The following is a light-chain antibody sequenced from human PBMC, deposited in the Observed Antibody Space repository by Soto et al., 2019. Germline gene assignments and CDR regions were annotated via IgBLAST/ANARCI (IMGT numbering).Light chain of an antibody. CDR2: GAS. CDR1: QSVSSN. Sequence: EILMTQSPAILSVSPGERATLSCRASQSVSSNLAWYQQKPGQAPRILMYGASTRASGIPARFSGSGSGTEFTLTISSLQSEDFAVYYCQQHDNWPPVTFGGGTKVEIK. V-gene: IGKV3-15*01. J-gene: IGKJ4*01. CDR3: QQHDNWPPVT.